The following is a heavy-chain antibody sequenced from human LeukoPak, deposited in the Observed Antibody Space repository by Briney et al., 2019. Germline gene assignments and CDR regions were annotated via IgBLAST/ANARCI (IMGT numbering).Heavy chain of an antibody. CDR1: GYTFTGYY. Sequence: ASVKVSCKASGYTFTGYYMHWVRQAPGQGLEWMGWINPNSGGTNYAQKFQGRVTMTRDTSISTAYMELSRLRSDDTAVYYCARGPRCIGGSSSFGYFDYWGQGTLVTVSS. D-gene: IGHD6-6*01. CDR3: ARGPRCIGGSSSFGYFDY. V-gene: IGHV1-2*02. J-gene: IGHJ4*02. CDR2: INPNSGGT.